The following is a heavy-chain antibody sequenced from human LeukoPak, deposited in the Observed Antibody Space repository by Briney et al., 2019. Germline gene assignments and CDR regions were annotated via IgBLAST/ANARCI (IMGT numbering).Heavy chain of an antibody. CDR2: INSDGSST. J-gene: IGHJ4*02. Sequence: TGGSLRLSCAASGFTFSSYWMPWVRQAPGKGLVWVSRINSDGSSTSYADSVKGRFTISRDNAKNTLYLQMNSLRAEDTAVYYCARGYCSSTSCPKAYYFDYWGQGTLVTVSS. V-gene: IGHV3-74*01. CDR1: GFTFSSYW. D-gene: IGHD2-2*01. CDR3: ARGYCSSTSCPKAYYFDY.